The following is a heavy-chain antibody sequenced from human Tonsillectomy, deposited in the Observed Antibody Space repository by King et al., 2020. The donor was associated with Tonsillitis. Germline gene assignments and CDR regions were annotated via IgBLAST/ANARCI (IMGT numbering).Heavy chain of an antibody. J-gene: IGHJ4*02. Sequence: VQLVESGGGLEQPGGSLRLSCTASGFTFDGYAMNWVRQGPGKGLEWGSSISERGTTTHYADSVKGRFTISRDNSKNTLYLQMNSLRVEDTAVYYCAKQMLPTPENWGQGTLVTVSS. V-gene: IGHV3-23*04. CDR2: ISERGTTT. D-gene: IGHD1-14*01. CDR3: AKQMLPTPEN. CDR1: GFTFDGYA.